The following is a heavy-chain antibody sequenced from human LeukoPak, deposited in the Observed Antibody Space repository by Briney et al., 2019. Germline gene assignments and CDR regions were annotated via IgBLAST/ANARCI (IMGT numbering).Heavy chain of an antibody. Sequence: GGSLRLSCAASGFTFSSYSMNWVRQAPGKGLEWVSSISSSSSYIYYADSVKGRFTFSRDNAKNSLYLQMNSLRAEDTAVYYCARDGYFDWSDYFDYWGQGTLVTVSS. CDR2: ISSSSSYI. CDR3: ARDGYFDWSDYFDY. J-gene: IGHJ4*02. CDR1: GFTFSSYS. D-gene: IGHD3-9*01. V-gene: IGHV3-21*01.